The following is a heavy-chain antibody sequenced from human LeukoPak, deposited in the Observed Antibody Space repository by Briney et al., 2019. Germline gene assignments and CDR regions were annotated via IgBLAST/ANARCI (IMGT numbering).Heavy chain of an antibody. CDR3: ARDSAYSSSSDY. J-gene: IGHJ4*02. CDR1: GYTFTSYG. D-gene: IGHD6-6*01. CDR2: ISAYNGNT. V-gene: IGHV1-18*01. Sequence: ASVKVSCKASGYTFTSYGISWVRPAPGQGLEWMGWISAYNGNTNYAQKLQGRVTMTTDTSTSTAYMELSRLRSDDTAVYYCARDSAYSSSSDYWGQGTLVTVSS.